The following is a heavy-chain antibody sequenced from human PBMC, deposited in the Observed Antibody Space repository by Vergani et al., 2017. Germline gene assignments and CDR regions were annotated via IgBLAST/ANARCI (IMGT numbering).Heavy chain of an antibody. CDR3: ARIFGELSDY. CDR2: INHSGST. CDR1: GAAIKDFY. D-gene: IGHD3-10*01. V-gene: IGHV4-34*10. J-gene: IGHJ4*02. Sequence: QVQLQESGPGLVKPSETLSLTCTVSGAAIKDFYWSWFRQPPGKGLEWIGEINHSGSTNYNPSLKSRVTISVDTSKNQFSLKLSSVTAADTAVYYCARIFGELSDYWGQGTLVTVSS.